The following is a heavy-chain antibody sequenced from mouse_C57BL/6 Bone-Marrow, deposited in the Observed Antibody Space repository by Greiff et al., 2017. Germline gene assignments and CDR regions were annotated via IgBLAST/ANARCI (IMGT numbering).Heavy chain of an antibody. CDR1: GSTFTSYT. V-gene: IGHV1-4*01. J-gene: IGHJ2*01. CDR2: INPSSGYT. Sequence: QVQLQQSGAELARPGASVKMSCQASGSTFTSYTMHWVKQRPGQGLACIGYINPSSGYTQYNPKFQDKATLSADTPSRTAYMQLSSLTSEDSAFYYCARGGLLYDYWGQGATRTVSS. D-gene: IGHD6-1*01. CDR3: ARGGLLYDY.